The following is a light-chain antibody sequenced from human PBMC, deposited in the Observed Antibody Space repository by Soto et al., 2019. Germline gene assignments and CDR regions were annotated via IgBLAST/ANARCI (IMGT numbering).Light chain of an antibody. Sequence: DIVMTQSPDSLDVSLGERATINCKSSQSVLYSSNNKNFLAWYQQKPGQPPKLLIYWASTRESGVPDRFSGSGSGTDFTLTISSLQAEAVAVYYCQQYYRPPPTFGQGTELEIK. J-gene: IGKJ2*01. V-gene: IGKV4-1*01. CDR2: WAS. CDR3: QQYYRPPPT. CDR1: QSVLYSSNNKNF.